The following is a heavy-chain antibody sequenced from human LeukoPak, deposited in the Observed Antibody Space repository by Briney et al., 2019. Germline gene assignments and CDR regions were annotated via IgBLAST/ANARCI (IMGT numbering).Heavy chain of an antibody. CDR1: GFTFSNSA. J-gene: IGHJ4*02. Sequence: GGSLRLSCAASGFTFSNSAMSWVRQAPGKGLEWVSAISGSGGSTYYADSVKGHFTISGDNSKNTLYLQMNSLRAEDTAVYYCAKDVWGDYWGQGTLVTVSS. V-gene: IGHV3-23*01. D-gene: IGHD3-16*01. CDR2: ISGSGGST. CDR3: AKDVWGDY.